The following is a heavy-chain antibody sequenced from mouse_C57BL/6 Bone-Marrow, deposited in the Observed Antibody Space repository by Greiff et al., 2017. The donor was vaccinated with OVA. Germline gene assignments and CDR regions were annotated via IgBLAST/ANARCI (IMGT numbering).Heavy chain of an antibody. J-gene: IGHJ2*01. Sequence: VQLQQSGPELVKPGASVKISCKASGYSFTGYYMHWVKQSPGHILDWIGYIYPSNGVSSYNQKFKGKATLTVDKSSSTAYMEHRSLTSEDSAGYYYAKGTGFDYWGQGTTPTVSS. CDR3: AKGTGFDY. CDR2: IYPSNGVS. V-gene: IGHV1-31*01. D-gene: IGHD3-3*01. CDR1: GYSFTGYY.